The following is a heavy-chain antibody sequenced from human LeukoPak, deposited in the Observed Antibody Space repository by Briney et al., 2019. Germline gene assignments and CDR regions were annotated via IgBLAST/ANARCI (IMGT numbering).Heavy chain of an antibody. CDR2: ISSSSTFI. CDR3: AGAYCGGDCYSGVAFDI. Sequence: GGSLRLSCAASGFPFSSYSMNWVRQAPGQGLEWVSYISSSSTFIFYADSVKGRFTISRDNAKNSLYLQVNSLRAEDTAVYYCAGAYCGGDCYSGVAFDIWGQGTMVTVSS. V-gene: IGHV3-21*01. D-gene: IGHD2-21*02. CDR1: GFPFSSYS. J-gene: IGHJ3*02.